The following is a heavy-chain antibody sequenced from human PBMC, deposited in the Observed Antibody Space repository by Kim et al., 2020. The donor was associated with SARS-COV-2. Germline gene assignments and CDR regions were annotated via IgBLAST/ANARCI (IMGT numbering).Heavy chain of an antibody. CDR3: LQDYDSSGQYRDY. J-gene: IGHJ4*02. V-gene: IGHV3-30-3*01. Sequence: GGSLRLSCAASGFTFSSYAMHWVRQAPGKGLEWVAVISYDGSNKYYADSVKGRFTISRDNSKNTLYLQMNSLRAEDTAVYYCLQDYDSSGQYRDYWGQGTLVTVSS. CDR2: ISYDGSNK. D-gene: IGHD3-22*01. CDR1: GFTFSSYA.